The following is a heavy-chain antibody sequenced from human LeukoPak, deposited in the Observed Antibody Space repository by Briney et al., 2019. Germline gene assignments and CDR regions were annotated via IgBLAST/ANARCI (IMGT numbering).Heavy chain of an antibody. Sequence: AESLRLSCAASGFTVSSNYMSWVRQAPGKGLEWVSVIYSGGSTYYAYSVKGRFTISRDNSKNTLYLQMNSLRAEDTAVYYCARDRWDYGSGFWYFDLWGRGTLVTVSS. V-gene: IGHV3-53*01. CDR2: IYSGGST. D-gene: IGHD3-10*01. CDR1: GFTVSSNY. CDR3: ARDRWDYGSGFWYFDL. J-gene: IGHJ2*01.